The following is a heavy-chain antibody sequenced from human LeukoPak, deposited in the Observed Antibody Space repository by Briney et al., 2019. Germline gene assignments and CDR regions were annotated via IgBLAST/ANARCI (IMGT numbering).Heavy chain of an antibody. V-gene: IGHV3-23*01. D-gene: IGHD1/OR15-1a*01. CDR2: ISGSGDYT. J-gene: IGHJ4*02. CDR3: AKDLELEHLCPTFFDY. Sequence: GGSLRLSCAASGFTFSNYAMSWVRQAPGKGLEWVSGISGSGDYTYYADSLKGRFTISRDNSKNTLYLQMNSLRAEDTAVYYCAKDLELEHLCPTFFDYWGQGTLVTVSS. CDR1: GFTFSNYA.